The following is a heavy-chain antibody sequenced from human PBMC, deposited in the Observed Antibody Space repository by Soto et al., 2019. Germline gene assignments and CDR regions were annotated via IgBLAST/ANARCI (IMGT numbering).Heavy chain of an antibody. CDR3: ARAGGALANVIHY. Sequence: ASGEVSCKASGYSFTSYAMHWVRQAPGQRLEWLGWINAGNGNTKYSQKFQGRVTITRDTSASTAYMELSSLRSEDTAVYYCARAGGALANVIHYWGQGTLVTVSS. CDR1: GYSFTSYA. V-gene: IGHV1-3*01. J-gene: IGHJ4*02. D-gene: IGHD2-21*01. CDR2: INAGNGNT.